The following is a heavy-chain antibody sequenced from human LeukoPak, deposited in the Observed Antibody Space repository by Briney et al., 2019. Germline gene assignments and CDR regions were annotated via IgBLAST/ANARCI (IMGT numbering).Heavy chain of an antibody. V-gene: IGHV1-24*01. CDR2: FDPEEAKM. D-gene: IGHD3-3*01. CDR1: GYSVTELS. Sequence: ASVKVSCKVSGYSVTELSMQWVRQAPGKGLECLGGFDPEEAKMVYAQKFQGRVTMTEDTSTDTAYMELRGLTSEDTAVYYCATRSGDFWSGYVDWGQGTPVAVSS. J-gene: IGHJ4*02. CDR3: ATRSGDFWSGYVD.